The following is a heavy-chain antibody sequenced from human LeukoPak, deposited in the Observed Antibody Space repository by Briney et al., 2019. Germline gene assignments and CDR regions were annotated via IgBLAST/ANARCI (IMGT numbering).Heavy chain of an antibody. CDR1: GFTFSTYS. Sequence: GGSLRLSCAASGFTFSTYSMNWVRQAPGKGLEWVSYISSSSSTIYYADSVKGRLTISRDNAKNSLYLQMNSLRAEDTAVYYCARGSTYYDSSGQVPFDYWGQGTLVTVSS. V-gene: IGHV3-48*01. CDR2: ISSSSSTI. D-gene: IGHD3-22*01. J-gene: IGHJ4*02. CDR3: ARGSTYYDSSGQVPFDY.